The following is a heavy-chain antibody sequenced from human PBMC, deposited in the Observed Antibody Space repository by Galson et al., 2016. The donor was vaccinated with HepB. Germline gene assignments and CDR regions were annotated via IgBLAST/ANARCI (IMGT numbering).Heavy chain of an antibody. J-gene: IGHJ4*02. V-gene: IGHV4-34*01. CDR3: ASQRSLKTDF. CDR1: GGSFMEHY. CDR2: INHSGTT. Sequence: SETLSLTCGVYGGSFMEHYWTWIRQPPGKGLEWIGEINHSGTTTYNPSLTGRVTILADTSKSQFSLNLTAVTAADTAVYYCASQRSLKTDFWGQGILVTVSS.